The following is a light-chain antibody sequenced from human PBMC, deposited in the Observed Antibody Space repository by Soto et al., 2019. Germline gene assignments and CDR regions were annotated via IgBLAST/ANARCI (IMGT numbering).Light chain of an antibody. CDR2: DDS. V-gene: IGLV1-40*01. CDR3: RSSDDSVTAWV. Sequence: QSVLTQPPSVSGAPGQSITISCTGNSSDVGAYYDVHWYQQHPGEAPKLVIYDDSNRPSGVPDRFSGSKSGNTASLPITGLQAEEEADYYYRSSDDSVTAWVFGGGTKLTVL. CDR1: SSDVGAYYD. J-gene: IGLJ3*02.